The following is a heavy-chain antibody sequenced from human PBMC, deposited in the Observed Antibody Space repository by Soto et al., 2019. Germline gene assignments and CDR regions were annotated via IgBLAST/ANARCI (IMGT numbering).Heavy chain of an antibody. CDR3: ATERIIPAAGIPRRAFDI. D-gene: IGHD6-13*01. V-gene: IGHV1-24*01. CDR1: GYTLTELS. Sequence: ASVKVSCKVSGYTLTELSMHWVRQAPGKGLEWMGGFDPEDGETIYAQKFQGRVTMTEGTSTDTAYMELSSLRSEDTAVYYCATERIIPAAGIPRRAFDIWGQGTMVTVSS. J-gene: IGHJ3*02. CDR2: FDPEDGET.